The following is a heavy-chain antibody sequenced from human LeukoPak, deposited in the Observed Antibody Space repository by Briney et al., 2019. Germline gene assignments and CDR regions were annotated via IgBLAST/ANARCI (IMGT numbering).Heavy chain of an antibody. Sequence: ASVKVSCKVSGYTLTELSMHWVRQAPGKGLEWMGGFDPEDGEAIYAQKFQARVTMTEDTSTDTAYMELSGLRSEDTAVYYCATGYLLRGYYFDYWGQGTLVTVSS. V-gene: IGHV1-24*01. D-gene: IGHD2-2*01. CDR2: FDPEDGEA. CDR3: ATGYLLRGYYFDY. CDR1: GYTLTELS. J-gene: IGHJ4*02.